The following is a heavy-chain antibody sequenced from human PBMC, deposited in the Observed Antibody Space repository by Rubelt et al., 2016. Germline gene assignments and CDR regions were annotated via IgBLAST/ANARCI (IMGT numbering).Heavy chain of an antibody. D-gene: IGHD3-10*01. CDR3: ARGYVYSGSGRGYSLDI. Sequence: QLQLQESGPGLVKPSETLSLTCTVSGGSISSSSYYWGWIRQPPGKGLEWIGSIYYSGSTYYNPSLKSRVSISVDTSKNQFSLHLGSVPAACTAVYYFARGYVYSGSGRGYSLDIWGQGTMVTVSS. J-gene: IGHJ3*02. V-gene: IGHV4-39*01. CDR1: GGSISSSSYY. CDR2: IYYSGST.